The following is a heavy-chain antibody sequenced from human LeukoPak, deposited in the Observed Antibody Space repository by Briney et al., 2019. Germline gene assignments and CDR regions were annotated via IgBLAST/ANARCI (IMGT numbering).Heavy chain of an antibody. CDR1: GFTFSSYA. CDR2: ISSSGSTI. J-gene: IGHJ4*02. Sequence: PGGSLRLSCAASGFTFSSYAMSWVRQAPGKGLEWVSYISSSGSTIYYADSVKGRFTISRDNSKNTLYLQMNSLRAEDTAVYYCARVTAKLDIVATINYFDYWGQGTLVTVSS. D-gene: IGHD5-12*01. V-gene: IGHV3-23*01. CDR3: ARVTAKLDIVATINYFDY.